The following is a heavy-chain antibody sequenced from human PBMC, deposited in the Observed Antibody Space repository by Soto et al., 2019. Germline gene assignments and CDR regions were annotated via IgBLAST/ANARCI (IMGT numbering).Heavy chain of an antibody. J-gene: IGHJ3*02. CDR3: ARYSYGPDAFDI. V-gene: IGHV3-13*04. Sequence: GGSLRLSCAASGFTFSSYDMHWVRQATGKGLEWVSAIGTAGDTYYPGSVKGRFTISRENAKNSLYLQMNSLRAGDTAVYYCARYSYGPDAFDIWGQGTMVTVSS. CDR1: GFTFSSYD. CDR2: IGTAGDT. D-gene: IGHD5-18*01.